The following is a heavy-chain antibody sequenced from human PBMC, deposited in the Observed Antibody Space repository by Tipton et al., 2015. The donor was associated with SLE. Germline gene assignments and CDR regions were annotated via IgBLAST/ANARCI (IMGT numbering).Heavy chain of an antibody. D-gene: IGHD6-19*01. CDR2: INHSGST. CDR3: ARTVAEDYYYYYMDV. CDR1: GGSFSGYY. Sequence: TLSLTCAVYGGSFSGYYWSWIRQPPGKGLEWLGEINHSGSTNYNPSLKSRVTISVDTSKSHFSLKLSSVTAADTAVYYCARTVAEDYYYYYMDVWGKGTTVTVSS. J-gene: IGHJ6*03. V-gene: IGHV4-34*01.